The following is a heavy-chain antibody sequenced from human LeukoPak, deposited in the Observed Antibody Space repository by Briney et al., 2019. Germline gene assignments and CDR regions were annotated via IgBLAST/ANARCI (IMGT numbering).Heavy chain of an antibody. CDR2: IRSDGTID. CDR3: AKMWGASNHYYYIDV. J-gene: IGHJ6*03. Sequence: GVSLRLSCAASGFTFRGFCLHWVRQAPGKGLEWVALIRSDGTIDTYADSVKDRFTISRDNSKSTLYLQMNSLRAEDTAVYYCAKMWGASNHYYYIDVWGEGTTVTVSS. CDR1: GFTFRGFC. V-gene: IGHV3-30*02. D-gene: IGHD4-11*01.